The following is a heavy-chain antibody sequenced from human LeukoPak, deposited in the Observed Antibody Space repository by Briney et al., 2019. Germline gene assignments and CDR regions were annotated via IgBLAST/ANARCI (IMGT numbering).Heavy chain of an antibody. D-gene: IGHD4-17*01. CDR3: AGQTYGDYSANWFDP. CDR1: GGSISSNSYY. V-gene: IGHV4-39*01. CDR2: IHYGGST. Sequence: SETLSLTCTVSGGSISSNSYYWAWIRQSPGKRLEWLGSIHYGGSTYENPSLKSRATISVDTSKNQFSLNLIYVTAADTAVYYCAGQTYGDYSANWFDPWGQGTLVTVSA. J-gene: IGHJ5*02.